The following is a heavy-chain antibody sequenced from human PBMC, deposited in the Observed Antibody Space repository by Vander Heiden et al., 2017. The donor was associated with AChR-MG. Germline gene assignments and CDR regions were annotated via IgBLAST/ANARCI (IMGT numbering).Heavy chain of an antibody. D-gene: IGHD2-21*02. CDR3: SRRVRSEMNTVVTGPDAFDF. J-gene: IGHJ3*01. CDR2: FYYSGRS. CDR1: GDSVTRASYY. V-gene: IGHV4-39*01. Sequence: QLQLQASGPGLVRPSETLSLTCTVAGDSVTRASYYWGWVRQTPGKGLEWIGSFYYSGRSSYNPSLKSRVTISVDTSKNQFSLKLTSVTAADTALYYCSRRVRSEMNTVVTGPDAFDFWGQGTTVIVSS.